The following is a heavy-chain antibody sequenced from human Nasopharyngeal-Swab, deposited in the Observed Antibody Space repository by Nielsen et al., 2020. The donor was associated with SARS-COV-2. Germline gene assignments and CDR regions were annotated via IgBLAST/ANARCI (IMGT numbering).Heavy chain of an antibody. J-gene: IGHJ2*01. D-gene: IGHD3-22*01. CDR1: GFTFDDYA. Sequence: SLKISCAASGFTFDDYAMHWVRQAPGKGLEWVSGISWNSGSIGYADSVKGRFTISRDNAKNSLYLQTNSLRAEDTALYYCAKEGYYGGYFDLWGRGTLVTVSS. CDR2: ISWNSGSI. V-gene: IGHV3-9*01. CDR3: AKEGYYGGYFDL.